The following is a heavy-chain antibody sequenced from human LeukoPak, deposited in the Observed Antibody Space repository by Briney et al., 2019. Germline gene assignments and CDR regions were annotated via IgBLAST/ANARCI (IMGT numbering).Heavy chain of an antibody. Sequence: GGSLRLSCAASGFTFSSYWMSWVRQAPGKGLEWVANIKQDGSEKYYVDSVRGRFTISRDNAKNSLYLQMNSLRAEDTAVYYCARLYCSGGSCYVDYWGQGTLVTVSS. CDR2: IKQDGSEK. D-gene: IGHD2-15*01. CDR3: ARLYCSGGSCYVDY. J-gene: IGHJ4*02. CDR1: GFTFSSYW. V-gene: IGHV3-7*01.